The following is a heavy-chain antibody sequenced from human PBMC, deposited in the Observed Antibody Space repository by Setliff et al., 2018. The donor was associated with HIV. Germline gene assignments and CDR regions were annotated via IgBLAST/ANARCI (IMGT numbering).Heavy chain of an antibody. CDR2: INIRSGNT. Sequence: ASVKVSCKASGYSFTTSGVSWVRQAPGQGLEWMGWINIRSGNTDYTQKFQGRVTMTRNTSISTAYMELSSLRSEDTAVYYCASYYGSGAHYPYYYYMDVWGKGTTVTVSS. V-gene: IGHV1-8*02. CDR1: GYSFTTSG. D-gene: IGHD3-10*01. J-gene: IGHJ6*03. CDR3: ASYYGSGAHYPYYYYMDV.